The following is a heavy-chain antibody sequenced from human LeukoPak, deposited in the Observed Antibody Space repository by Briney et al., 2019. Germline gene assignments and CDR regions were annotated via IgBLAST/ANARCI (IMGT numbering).Heavy chain of an antibody. D-gene: IGHD6-19*01. CDR1: GFTFSSYG. J-gene: IGHJ4*02. CDR3: AKDPTSQWLVLVGAWYFDY. Sequence: GGSLILSCAASGFTFSSYGMHWVRQAPGKGLEWVAVISYDGSNKYYADSVKGRFTISRDNSKNTLYLQMNSLRAEDTAVYYCAKDPTSQWLVLVGAWYFDYWGQGTLVTVSS. CDR2: ISYDGSNK. V-gene: IGHV3-30*18.